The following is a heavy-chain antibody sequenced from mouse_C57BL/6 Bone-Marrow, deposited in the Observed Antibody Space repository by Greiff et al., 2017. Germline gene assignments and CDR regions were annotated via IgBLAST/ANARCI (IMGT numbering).Heavy chain of an antibody. Sequence: VQLQPSGAELVRPGTSVTVSCKASGYAFTNYLIEWVKQRPGQGLEWIGVINPGSGGTNYNEKFKGKATLTADKSSSTAYMQLSSLTSEDSAVYFCARWGGSSPFDYWGQGTTLTVSS. CDR1: GYAFTNYL. V-gene: IGHV1-54*01. CDR3: ARWGGSSPFDY. J-gene: IGHJ2*01. D-gene: IGHD1-1*01. CDR2: INPGSGGT.